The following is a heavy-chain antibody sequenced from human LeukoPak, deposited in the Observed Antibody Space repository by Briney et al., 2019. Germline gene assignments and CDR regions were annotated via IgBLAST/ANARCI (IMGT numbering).Heavy chain of an antibody. D-gene: IGHD4/OR15-4a*01. CDR3: ARDLTGYYYYYYMDV. J-gene: IGHJ6*03. CDR2: INSDGGST. Sequence: GGSLRLSCAASGFTFSSYWMHWVRQAPGKGLVWVSRINSDGGSTSYADSVKGRFTISRDNAKNTLYLQMNSLRAEDTAVYYCARDLTGYYYYYYMDVWGKGTTVTVSS. CDR1: GFTFSSYW. V-gene: IGHV3-74*01.